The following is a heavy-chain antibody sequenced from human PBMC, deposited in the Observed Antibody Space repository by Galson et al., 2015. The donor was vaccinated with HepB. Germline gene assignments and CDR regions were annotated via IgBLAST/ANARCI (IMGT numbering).Heavy chain of an antibody. D-gene: IGHD3-10*01. V-gene: IGHV3-53*04. CDR2: IYSGGST. J-gene: IGHJ3*02. CDR3: ARVSSFWSGSGSYAFDI. CDR1: GFTVSSNY. Sequence: SLRLSCAASGFTVSSNYMSWVRQAPGKGLEWVSVIYSGGSTYYADSVKGRFTISRHNSKNTLYLQMNSLRAEDTAVCYCARVSSFWSGSGSYAFDIWGQGTMVTVSS.